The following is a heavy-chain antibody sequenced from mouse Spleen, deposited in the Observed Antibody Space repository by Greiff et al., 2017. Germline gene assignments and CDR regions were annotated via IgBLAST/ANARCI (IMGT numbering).Heavy chain of an antibody. Sequence: QVQLKQSGAELVKPGASVKISCKASGYAFSSYWMNWVKQRPGKGLEWIGQIYPGDGDTNYNGKFKGKATLTADKSSSTAYMQLSSLTSEDSAVYFCARGDSYYSYDVGYAMDYWGQGTSVTVSS. CDR2: IYPGDGDT. J-gene: IGHJ4*01. D-gene: IGHD2-12*01. V-gene: IGHV1-80*01. CDR3: ARGDSYYSYDVGYAMDY. CDR1: GYAFSSYW.